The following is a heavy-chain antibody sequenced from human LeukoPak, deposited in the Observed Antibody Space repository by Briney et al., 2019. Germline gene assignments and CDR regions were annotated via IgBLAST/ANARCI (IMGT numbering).Heavy chain of an antibody. CDR2: IYYSGST. CDR1: GGSISSSNYY. J-gene: IGHJ4*02. V-gene: IGHV4-39*01. D-gene: IGHD1-26*01. Sequence: SETLSLTCTVPGGSISSSNYYWGWIRQPPGKGLEWIGIIYYSGSTYYNPSLKSRVTISVDTSKNQFSLKLSSVTAADTAVYYCARQSQWELLPLRLDYWGQGTLVTVSS. CDR3: ARQSQWELLPLRLDY.